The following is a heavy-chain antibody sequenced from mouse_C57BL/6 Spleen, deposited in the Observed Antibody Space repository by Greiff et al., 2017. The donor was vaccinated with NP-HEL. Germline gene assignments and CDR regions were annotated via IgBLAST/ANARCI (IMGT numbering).Heavy chain of an antibody. V-gene: IGHV1-82*01. CDR3: ARVDYYGSSPYWYFEV. J-gene: IGHJ1*03. D-gene: IGHD1-1*01. CDR1: GYAFSSSW. Sequence: VQLQQSGPELVKPGASVKISCKASGYAFSSSWMNWVKQRPGKGLEWIGRIYPGDGDTNYNGKFKGKATLTADKSSSTAYMQLSSLTSEDSAVYCCARVDYYGSSPYWYFEVWGTGTTVTVSS. CDR2: IYPGDGDT.